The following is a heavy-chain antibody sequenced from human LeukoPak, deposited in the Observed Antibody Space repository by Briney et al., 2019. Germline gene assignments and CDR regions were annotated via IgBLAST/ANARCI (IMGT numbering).Heavy chain of an antibody. Sequence: SVKVSCKASGGTFSSYAISWVRQAPGQGLEWMGGIIPIFGTANYAQKFQGRVTITADKSTSTAYMELSSLRSEDTAVYYCARDFRSSGSYLNCGQGTLVTVSS. CDR1: GGTFSSYA. D-gene: IGHD1-26*01. CDR2: IIPIFGTA. CDR3: ARDFRSSGSYLN. V-gene: IGHV1-69*06. J-gene: IGHJ4*02.